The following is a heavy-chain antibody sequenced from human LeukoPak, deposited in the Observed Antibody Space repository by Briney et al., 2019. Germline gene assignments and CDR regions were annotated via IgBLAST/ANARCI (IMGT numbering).Heavy chain of an antibody. D-gene: IGHD6-13*01. CDR2: IYYSGST. V-gene: IGHV4-59*01. CDR3: ARGFSSKEYSGYDLTAYSSSWYFDY. Sequence: SSETLSLTCTVSGGSISSYYWSWIRQPPGKGLEWIGYIYYSGSTNYNPSLKSRVTISVDTSKNQFSLKLSSVTAADTAVYYCARGFSSKEYSGYDLTAYSSSWYFDYWGQGTLVTVSS. CDR1: GGSISSYY. J-gene: IGHJ4*02.